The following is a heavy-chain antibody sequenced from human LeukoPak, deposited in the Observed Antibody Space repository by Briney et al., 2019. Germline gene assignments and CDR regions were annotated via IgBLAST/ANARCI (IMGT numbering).Heavy chain of an antibody. D-gene: IGHD3-10*01. Sequence: TGGSLRLSCAASGFTVSSNYMNWVRQAPGKGLEWVSVIYSGGSTYYADSVKGRFTISRDNSKNTLYLQMNSLRAEDTAVYYCAKDLLRFYGSGSYSDYWGQGTLVTVSS. J-gene: IGHJ4*02. CDR3: AKDLLRFYGSGSYSDY. CDR1: GFTVSSNY. CDR2: IYSGGST. V-gene: IGHV3-53*01.